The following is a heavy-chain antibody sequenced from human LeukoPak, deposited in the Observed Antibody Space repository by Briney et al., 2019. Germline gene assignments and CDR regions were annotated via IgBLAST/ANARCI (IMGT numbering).Heavy chain of an antibody. Sequence: GGSLRLSCAASGFTFSSYGMSWVCQPPGKGLEWVSSIFPSGGEIHYADSVRGRFTISRDNSKSTLSLQMNSLRAEDTAIYYCATYRQVLLPFESWGQGTLVTVSS. CDR1: GFTFSSYG. CDR2: IFPSGGEI. CDR3: ATYRQVLLPFES. V-gene: IGHV3-23*01. D-gene: IGHD2-8*02. J-gene: IGHJ4*02.